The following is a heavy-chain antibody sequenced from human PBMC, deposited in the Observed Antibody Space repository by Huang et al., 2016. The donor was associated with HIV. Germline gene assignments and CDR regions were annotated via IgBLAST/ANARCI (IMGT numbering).Heavy chain of an antibody. D-gene: IGHD3-10*01. Sequence: QLQLQESGPGLVKPSETLSLTCTVSGGSIRSDNYYWGWIRQPPGKGLEWIGSIYYSGRTYYNPSLKRRVTITVDTSKNHFSLRRRSVTAADTAVYYCARLPGSITMIRGVITDPYWGQGTLVTVSS. CDR1: GGSIRSDNYY. CDR3: ARLPGSITMIRGVITDPY. J-gene: IGHJ4*02. V-gene: IGHV4-39*02. CDR2: IYYSGRT.